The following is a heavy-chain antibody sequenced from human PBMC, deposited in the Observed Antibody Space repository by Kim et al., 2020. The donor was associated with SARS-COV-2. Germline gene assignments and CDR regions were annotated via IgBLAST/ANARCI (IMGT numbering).Heavy chain of an antibody. Sequence: SETLSLTCTVSGGSISSSRYYWGWIRQPPGKGLEWIGYIFYSGSTYYNPSLKSRVTISVDTSKNQFSLKLSSVTGADTAVYYCARWAEIAVVPLYTFDIWGLGTGVTVSS. CDR1: GGSISSSRYY. CDR3: ARWAEIAVVPLYTFDI. V-gene: IGHV4-39*01. D-gene: IGHD6-6*01. J-gene: IGHJ3*02. CDR2: IFYSGST.